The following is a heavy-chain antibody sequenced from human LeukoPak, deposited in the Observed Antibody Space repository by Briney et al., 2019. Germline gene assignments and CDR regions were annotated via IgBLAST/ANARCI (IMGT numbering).Heavy chain of an antibody. Sequence: GGSLRLSCVASGFTFSNYGMHWVRQAPGKGLEWVSSISSSSSYIYYADSVKGRFTISRDNAKNSLYLQMNSLRAEDTAVYYCARDGGYSYGSFDYWGQGTLVTVSS. CDR1: GFTFSNYG. D-gene: IGHD5-18*01. CDR2: ISSSSSYI. J-gene: IGHJ4*02. V-gene: IGHV3-21*01. CDR3: ARDGGYSYGSFDY.